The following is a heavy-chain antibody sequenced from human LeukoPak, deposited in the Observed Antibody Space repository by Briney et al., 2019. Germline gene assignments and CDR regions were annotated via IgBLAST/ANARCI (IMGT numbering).Heavy chain of an antibody. CDR1: GYTFTSYT. D-gene: IGHD2-2*03. CDR3: ARDLAGYCSSTSCYDLYYCYGMDV. V-gene: IGHV1-3*01. CDR2: INAGNGNT. Sequence: RASVKVSCKASGYTFTSYTMHWVRQAPGQRLEWMGWINAGNGNTKYSQKFQGRVTITRDTSASTAYMELSSLRSEDTAVYYCARDLAGYCSSTSCYDLYYCYGMDVWGQGTTATVSS. J-gene: IGHJ6*02.